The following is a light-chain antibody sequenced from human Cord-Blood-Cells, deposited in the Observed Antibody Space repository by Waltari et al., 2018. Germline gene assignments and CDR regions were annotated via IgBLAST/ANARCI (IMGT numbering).Light chain of an antibody. V-gene: IGKV3-20*01. J-gene: IGKJ4*01. CDR3: QQYGSSPLT. CDR1: QSVSSSY. CDR2: GAS. Sequence: TQSPGTLSLSPGERATLSCRTSQSVSSSYLAWYQQKPGQAPRLLIYGASSRATGIPDRFSGSGSGTDFTLTISRLEPEDFAVYYCQQYGSSPLTFGGGTKVEIK.